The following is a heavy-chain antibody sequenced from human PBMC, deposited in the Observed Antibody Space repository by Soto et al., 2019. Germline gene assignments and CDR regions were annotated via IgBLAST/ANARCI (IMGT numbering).Heavy chain of an antibody. Sequence: QVQLVQAGAEVKKPGASVTVSCKTSGYTFSNYGINWVRQAPGQGLEWMGWISGYNGNTNYVQTVQCRVTMTTDTSTGTVYMELRSLKSEDTAIYYCSRFIMVGGWFDPNYYHGMDVWGQGNTVTGSS. CDR3: SRFIMVGGWFDPNYYHGMDV. D-gene: IGHD6-19*01. V-gene: IGHV1-18*01. CDR2: ISGYNGNT. J-gene: IGHJ6*02. CDR1: GYTFSNYG.